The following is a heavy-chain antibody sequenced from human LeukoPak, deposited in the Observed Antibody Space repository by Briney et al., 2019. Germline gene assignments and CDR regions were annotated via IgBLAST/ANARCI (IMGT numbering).Heavy chain of an antibody. J-gene: IGHJ6*02. CDR3: ARDHRSGYSYGYYYYYGMDV. Sequence: SETLSLTCTVSGGSISSYYWSWIRQPPGKGLEWIGYIYYSGSTNYNPSLKSRVTISVDTSKNQFSLKLSSVTAADTAVYYCARDHRSGYSYGYYYYYGMDVWGQGTTVTVSS. V-gene: IGHV4-59*12. D-gene: IGHD5-18*01. CDR1: GGSISSYY. CDR2: IYYSGST.